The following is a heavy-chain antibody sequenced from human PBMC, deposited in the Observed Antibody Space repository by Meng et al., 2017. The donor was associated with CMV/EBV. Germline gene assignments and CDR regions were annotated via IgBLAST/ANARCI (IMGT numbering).Heavy chain of an antibody. CDR1: GFTFSSYS. CDR3: ARYYYGSGSYSGAFDI. V-gene: IGHV3-21*01. Sequence: GESLKISCAASGFTFSSYSMNWVRQAPGKGLEWVSSISSSSSYIYYADLVKGRFTISRDNAKNSLYLQMNSLRAEDTAVYYCARYYYGSGSYSGAFDIWGQGTMVTVSS. D-gene: IGHD3-10*01. CDR2: ISSSSSYI. J-gene: IGHJ3*02.